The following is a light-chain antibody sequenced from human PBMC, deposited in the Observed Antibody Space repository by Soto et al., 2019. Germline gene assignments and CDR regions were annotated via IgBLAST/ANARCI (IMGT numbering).Light chain of an antibody. J-gene: IGLJ1*01. CDR1: SSDDGGYNY. V-gene: IGLV2-8*01. Sequence: QSALTQPPSASGSPGQSVTISCTGTSSDDGGYNYVSWYQQHPGKAHKLMIYEVSKRPSGVPDRYSGSKSGNTASLFVFWLQAEDEADYYCSSYAGSNKVFGTGTKVTVL. CDR3: SSYAGSNKV. CDR2: EVS.